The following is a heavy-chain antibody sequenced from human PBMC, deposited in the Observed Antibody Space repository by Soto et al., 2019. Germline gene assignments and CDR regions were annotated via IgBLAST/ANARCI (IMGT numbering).Heavy chain of an antibody. CDR3: ARLVGANYFDY. D-gene: IGHD1-26*01. J-gene: IGHJ4*02. V-gene: IGHV3-53*01. CDR2: IYSGGST. CDR1: GFSVSSMY. Sequence: EVQLVESGGGLIQPGGSLRLSCAASGFSVSSMYMTWVRQAPGKGLEWVSVIYSGGSTYYADSVKGRFTISRDNSKNTLYLQMNSLRAEDTAVYYCARLVGANYFDYWGQGTLVTVSS.